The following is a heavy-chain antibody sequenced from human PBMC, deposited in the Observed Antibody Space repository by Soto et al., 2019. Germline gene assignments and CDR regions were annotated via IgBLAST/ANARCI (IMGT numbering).Heavy chain of an antibody. Sequence: QTLSLTCAISGDSVSSNSAAWNWIRQSPSRGLEWLGRTYYRSKWYNDYAVSVKSRITINPDTSKNQFSLQLNSVTPEDTAVXHYSSDHRNYVRERETNWIVPWGQGTRVTVSS. CDR3: SSDHRNYVRERETNWIVP. CDR1: GDSVSSNSAA. D-gene: IGHD1-1*01. V-gene: IGHV6-1*01. J-gene: IGHJ5*02. CDR2: TYYRSKWYN.